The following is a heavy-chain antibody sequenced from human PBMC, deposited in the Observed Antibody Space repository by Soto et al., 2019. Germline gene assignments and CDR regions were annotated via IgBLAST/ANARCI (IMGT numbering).Heavy chain of an antibody. Sequence: SATLSVTCAVSRDSMNSSNWWSWVRQPPGKGLRWIGEIYHSGSTNYNPSLKSRVTISVDKSKNQFSLKLSSVTAADTAVYYCASSITMVRAENYYYYYGMDVWGQGTTVT. CDR1: RDSMNSSNW. CDR2: IYHSGST. V-gene: IGHV4-4*02. D-gene: IGHD3-10*01. J-gene: IGHJ6*02. CDR3: ASSITMVRAENYYYYYGMDV.